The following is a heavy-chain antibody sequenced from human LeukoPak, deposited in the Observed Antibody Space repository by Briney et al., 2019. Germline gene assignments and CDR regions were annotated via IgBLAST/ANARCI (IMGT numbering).Heavy chain of an antibody. V-gene: IGHV4-38-2*02. CDR1: GYSISSGYY. Sequence: SETLSLTCTVSGYSISSGYYWGWIRQPPGKGLEWTGSIDHSGSTYYNPSLKSRITISVDTSKNQFSLKLSSVTAADTALYYCARQRWLVHNWFDPWGQGTLVTVSS. CDR2: IDHSGST. J-gene: IGHJ5*02. D-gene: IGHD6-19*01. CDR3: ARQRWLVHNWFDP.